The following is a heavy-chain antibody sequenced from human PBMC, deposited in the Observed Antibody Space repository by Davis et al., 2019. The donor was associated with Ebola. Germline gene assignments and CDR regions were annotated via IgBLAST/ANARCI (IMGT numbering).Heavy chain of an antibody. Sequence: GESLKISCAASGFTFSSYWMSWVRQAPGKGLEWVANIKQDGSEKYYVDSVKGRFTISRDNAKDSLYLQMSGLRAEDTAVYYCASQTNLYCSSTSCHWRPFYYGMDVWGQGTTVTVSS. V-gene: IGHV3-7*01. J-gene: IGHJ6*02. D-gene: IGHD2-2*01. CDR3: ASQTNLYCSSTSCHWRPFYYGMDV. CDR2: IKQDGSEK. CDR1: GFTFSSYW.